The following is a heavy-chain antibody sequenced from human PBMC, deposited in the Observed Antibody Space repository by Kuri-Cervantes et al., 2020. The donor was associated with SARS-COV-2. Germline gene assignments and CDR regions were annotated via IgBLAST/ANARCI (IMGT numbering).Heavy chain of an antibody. CDR1: GGSFSGYY. J-gene: IGHJ6*02. D-gene: IGHD3-22*01. V-gene: IGHV4-59*01. CDR2: IYYSGST. Sequence: SETLSLTCAVYGGSFSGYYWSWIRQPPGKGLEWIGYIYYSGSTNYNFSLKSRVTISVDTSKNQFSLKLSSVTAADTAVYYCARETYYYDSSGYYYLYGMDVWGQGTTVTVSS. CDR3: ARETYYYDSSGYYYLYGMDV.